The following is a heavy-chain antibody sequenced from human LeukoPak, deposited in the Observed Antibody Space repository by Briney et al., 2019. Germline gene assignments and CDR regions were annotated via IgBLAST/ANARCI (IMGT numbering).Heavy chain of an antibody. CDR1: GGSISSYY. CDR3: ARGRGRSYYDSSGYHPPGAFDI. Sequence: SETLSLTCTVSGGSISSYYWSWIRQPPGKGLEWIGYIYYSGSTNYNPSLKSRVTISVDTSKNQFSLKLSSVTAADTAVYYCARGRGRSYYDSSGYHPPGAFDIWGQGTMVTVSS. V-gene: IGHV4-59*12. D-gene: IGHD3-22*01. J-gene: IGHJ3*02. CDR2: IYYSGST.